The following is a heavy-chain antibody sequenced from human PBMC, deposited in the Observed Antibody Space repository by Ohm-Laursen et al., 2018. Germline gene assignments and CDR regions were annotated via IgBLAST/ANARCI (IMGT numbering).Heavy chain of an antibody. V-gene: IGHV3-23*01. J-gene: IGHJ4*02. CDR3: AKAGPYYLDY. CDR1: GFTFSRYA. CDR2: ISGSGGST. Sequence: SLRLSCAASGFTFSRYAMSWVRQAPGKGLEWVSGISGSGGSTDYADSVKGRFTLSRDNSKNTLYLQMDSLRADDTAVYYCAKAGPYYLDYWGQGTLVTVSS.